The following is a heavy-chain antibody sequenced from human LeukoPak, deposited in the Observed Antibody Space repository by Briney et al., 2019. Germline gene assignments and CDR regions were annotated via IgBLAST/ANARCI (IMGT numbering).Heavy chain of an antibody. Sequence: GGSLRLSCAASGFTFSSYWMSWVRQAPGKGLEWVANIKQDGSEKYYVDSVKGRFTISRDNAKNSLYLQMNSLRAEDTAVYYCATAYSSSIYYFDYWGQGTLVTVST. J-gene: IGHJ4*02. CDR2: IKQDGSEK. D-gene: IGHD5-18*01. CDR3: ATAYSSSIYYFDY. V-gene: IGHV3-7*01. CDR1: GFTFSSYW.